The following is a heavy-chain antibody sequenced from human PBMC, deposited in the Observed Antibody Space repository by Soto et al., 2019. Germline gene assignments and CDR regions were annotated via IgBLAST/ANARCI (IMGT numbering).Heavy chain of an antibody. J-gene: IGHJ6*02. CDR1: GYTFTSYG. D-gene: IGHD6-13*01. V-gene: IGHV1-18*01. CDR3: ASVPTLAAAAHNRPPDYYSGMAV. Sequence: ASVKVSCKASGYTFTSYGISWVRQAPGQGLEWMGWISAYNGNTNYAQKLQGRVTMTTDTSTTTAYMELRSLRSDDTAVYYCASVPTLAAAAHNRPPDYYSGMAVWGQGTTVTVS. CDR2: ISAYNGNT.